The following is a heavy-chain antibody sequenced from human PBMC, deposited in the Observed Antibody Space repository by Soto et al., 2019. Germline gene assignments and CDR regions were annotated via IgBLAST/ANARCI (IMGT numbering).Heavy chain of an antibody. CDR2: INPNSGNT. V-gene: IGHV1-2*02. D-gene: IGHD6-13*01. Sequence: QVQLVQSGAEVKKPGASVKVSCKASGYTFTGYYMHWVRQAPGQGLEWMGWINPNSGNTKYVQKFQGMVIMTRDTSIRTADMELSRLTSDDTAVYYWERGEAGTAPFDPWGEGTLVTVSS. J-gene: IGHJ5*02. CDR3: ERGEAGTAPFDP. CDR1: GYTFTGYY.